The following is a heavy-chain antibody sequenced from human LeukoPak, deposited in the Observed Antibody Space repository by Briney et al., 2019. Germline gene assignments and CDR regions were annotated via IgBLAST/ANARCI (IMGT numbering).Heavy chain of an antibody. Sequence: GSLRLSCAASGFTFTNYAMQWVRQPPGTGLEWIGEMYHDGYTNYNPSLKSRVTMSVDKSKNHFSLKLTSVTAADTAVYYCARSRGAVAGWSFDIWGQGTVVTVSS. CDR1: GFTFTNYA. CDR2: MYHDGYT. V-gene: IGHV4-4*02. D-gene: IGHD6-19*01. J-gene: IGHJ3*02. CDR3: ARSRGAVAGWSFDI.